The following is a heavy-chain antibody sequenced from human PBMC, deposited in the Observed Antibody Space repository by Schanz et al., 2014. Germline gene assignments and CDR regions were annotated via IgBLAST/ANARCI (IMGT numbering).Heavy chain of an antibody. CDR2: ISGSSRTI. CDR3: AASSGWHPSTDY. J-gene: IGHJ4*02. D-gene: IGHD6-19*01. CDR1: GFTFSSYA. V-gene: IGHV3-48*04. Sequence: EVQLLESGGGLVQPGGSLRLSCAASGFTFSSYAMSWVRQAPGKGLEWVSYISGSSRTIYYADSMKGRFTISRDNAKSSLYLQMNSLRVEDTAVYYCAASSGWHPSTDYWGQGTLVTVSS.